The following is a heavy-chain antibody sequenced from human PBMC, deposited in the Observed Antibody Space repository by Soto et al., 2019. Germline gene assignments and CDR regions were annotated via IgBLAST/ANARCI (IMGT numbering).Heavy chain of an antibody. V-gene: IGHV4-38-2*01. CDR3: AGTPRRGYSYGPRPQLDY. CDR2: IYHSGST. CDR1: GYSISSGYY. J-gene: IGHJ4*02. D-gene: IGHD5-18*01. Sequence: PSETLSLTCAVSGYSISSGYYWGWIRQPPGKGLEWIGSIYHSGSTYYNPSLKSRVTISVGTSKNQFSLKLSSVTAADTAVYYCAGTPRRGYSYGPRPQLDYWGQGTLVTVSS.